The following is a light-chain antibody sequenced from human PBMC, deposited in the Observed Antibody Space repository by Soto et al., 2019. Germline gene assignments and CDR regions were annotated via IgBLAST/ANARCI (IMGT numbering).Light chain of an antibody. CDR1: QSVSSSS. J-gene: IGKJ4*01. Sequence: EIVLTQSPGPLSLSPGERATLSCSPSQSVSSSSVSWFQQKPGQAPRLLIYGASSRASGIPDRFSGSGSGTDFTLTISRLEPEDFALYRCQQYSRSPLTFGGGTKVDIK. CDR3: QQYSRSPLT. V-gene: IGKV3-20*01. CDR2: GAS.